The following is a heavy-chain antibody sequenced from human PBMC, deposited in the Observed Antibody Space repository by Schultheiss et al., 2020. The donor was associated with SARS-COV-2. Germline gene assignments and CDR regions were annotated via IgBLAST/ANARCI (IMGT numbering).Heavy chain of an antibody. CDR2: IYYSGST. V-gene: IGHV4-30-4*01. CDR1: GGSISSGDYY. D-gene: IGHD1-26*01. J-gene: IGHJ4*02. CDR3: ARGSMWELAFLGDFWGY. Sequence: SQTLSLTCPVSGGSISSGDYYWSWIRQPPGKGLEWIGYIYYSGSTYYNPSLKSRVTISVDTSKNQFSLKLSSVTAADTAVYYCARGSMWELAFLGDFWGYWGQGTLVTVSS.